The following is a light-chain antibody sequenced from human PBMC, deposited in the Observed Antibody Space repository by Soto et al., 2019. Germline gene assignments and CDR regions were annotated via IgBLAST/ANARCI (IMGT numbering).Light chain of an antibody. CDR3: NSYTTLSNRV. CDR1: SSDVGDYKY. V-gene: IGLV2-14*01. Sequence: QSVLTQPASVSGSPGQSITISCTGTSSDVGDYKYVSWYQQHPGKAPKLLIYEVTNRPSGVSDRFSGSKSGNTASLTISGLQAEDEANYYCNSYTTLSNRVFGTGTKVTVL. J-gene: IGLJ1*01. CDR2: EVT.